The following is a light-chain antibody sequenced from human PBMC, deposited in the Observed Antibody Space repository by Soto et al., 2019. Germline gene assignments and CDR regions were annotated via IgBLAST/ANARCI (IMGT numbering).Light chain of an antibody. J-gene: IGKJ1*01. CDR2: GAS. Sequence: EVMLTQSPGTLSLSPGERATLSCRASQSVSSNYLAWYQQKSGQAPRLLIYGASNRATGIPGRFSGSGSGTDLTLTIRRLEPEDFALYYCQQYDTSPRTFGQGTKVEFK. V-gene: IGKV3-20*01. CDR3: QQYDTSPRT. CDR1: QSVSSNY.